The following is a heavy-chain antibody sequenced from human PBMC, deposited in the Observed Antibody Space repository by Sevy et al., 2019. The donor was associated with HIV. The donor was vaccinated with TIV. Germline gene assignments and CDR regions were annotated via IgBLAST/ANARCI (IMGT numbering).Heavy chain of an antibody. Sequence: SETLSLTCTVSGDSFSSYFWAWIRQPAGKGLEWIGRINTSGSTNYNPPLKSRVTMSVDTSKSQFYLKVTSLTAADTAIYFCARSNWVTATNGFSKSYYFDYWGQGSLVTVSS. CDR2: INTSGST. CDR1: GDSFSSYF. V-gene: IGHV4-4*07. D-gene: IGHD7-27*01. J-gene: IGHJ4*02. CDR3: ARSNWVTATNGFSKSYYFDY.